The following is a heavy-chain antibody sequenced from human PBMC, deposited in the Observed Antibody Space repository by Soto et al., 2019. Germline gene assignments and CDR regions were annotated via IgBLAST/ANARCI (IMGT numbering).Heavy chain of an antibody. CDR2: TYWDDDK. J-gene: IGHJ4*02. Sequence: QITLKESGPTLVKPTQTLTLTCTFSGFSLSTSGVGVGWIRQPPGKALEWLALTYWDDDKRYSPSLKSRLTITKDASKNQVVLTMTNMDPVDTATYYCAHRQRTVYFDYWGQGTLVTVSS. CDR3: AHRQRTVYFDY. D-gene: IGHD4-17*01. V-gene: IGHV2-5*02. CDR1: GFSLSTSGVG.